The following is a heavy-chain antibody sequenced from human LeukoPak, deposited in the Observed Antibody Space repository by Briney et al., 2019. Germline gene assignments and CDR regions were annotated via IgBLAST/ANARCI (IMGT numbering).Heavy chain of an antibody. V-gene: IGHV4-59*11. CDR1: GVSISTHY. Sequence: SETLSLTCNVSGVSISTHYWSWIRQSPGKGLEWIGYIYHNGITNYNPSLKSRVTISIDTSKNEFSLKLTSVTAADTAVYYCAREANYYGSGSYFEGTFDYWGQGSLVTVPS. CDR2: IYHNGIT. D-gene: IGHD3-10*01. CDR3: AREANYYGSGSYFEGTFDY. J-gene: IGHJ4*02.